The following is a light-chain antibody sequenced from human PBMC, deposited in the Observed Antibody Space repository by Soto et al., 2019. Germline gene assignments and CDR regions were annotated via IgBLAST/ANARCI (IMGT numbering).Light chain of an antibody. CDR1: QTVSITY. CDR3: QQYGSSPFT. J-gene: IGKJ5*01. CDR2: GAS. Sequence: VLTQSPGTLSLSPVESATLSFRASQTVSITYLTWYQQKPGQAPRLLIFGASKRATGIPDRFSGSGSGRDFTLTISGLEPEDFAVYYCQQYGSSPFTFGPGTRLEIK. V-gene: IGKV3-20*01.